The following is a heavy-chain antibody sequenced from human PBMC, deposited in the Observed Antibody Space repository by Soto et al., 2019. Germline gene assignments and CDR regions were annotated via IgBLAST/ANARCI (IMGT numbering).Heavy chain of an antibody. CDR2: IIPILGIA. Sequence: ASGKVSCKASGGTFSSYTISWVRQAPGQGREWMGRIIPILGIANYAQKFQGRVTITADKFTSTADIELSSLRSADRDVYYCARAERIPIFGVVITYYYYMDVWRKETTVSAAS. CDR1: GGTFSSYT. D-gene: IGHD3-3*01. J-gene: IGHJ6*03. V-gene: IGHV1-69*02. CDR3: ARAERIPIFGVVITYYYYMDV.